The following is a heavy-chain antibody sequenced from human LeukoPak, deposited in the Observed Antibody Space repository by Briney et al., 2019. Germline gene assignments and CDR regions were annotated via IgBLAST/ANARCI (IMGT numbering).Heavy chain of an antibody. Sequence: SETLSLTCGVHGGSFSGYYYNWIRQSPGKGLEWIGHINHNGKTNYNPSLKSRVTISVDTSKNQFSLTLTSVTAADTAVYFCARGWGGFDSWGQGTLVTVSS. D-gene: IGHD3-16*01. CDR2: INHNGKT. V-gene: IGHV4-34*01. J-gene: IGHJ5*01. CDR1: GGSFSGYY. CDR3: ARGWGGFDS.